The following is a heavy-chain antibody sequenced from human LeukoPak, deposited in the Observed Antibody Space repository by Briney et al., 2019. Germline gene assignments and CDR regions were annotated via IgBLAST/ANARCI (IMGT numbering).Heavy chain of an antibody. Sequence: ASVKVSCKASGYTFTSYDINWVRQAPGQGLEWMGWMNPNSGNTGYAQKFQGRVTMTEDTSTDTAYIELSSLRSEDTAVYYCVATNPDYWGQGTLVTVSS. CDR1: GYTFTSYD. CDR2: MNPNSGNT. V-gene: IGHV1-8*01. D-gene: IGHD2-8*01. CDR3: VATNPDY. J-gene: IGHJ4*02.